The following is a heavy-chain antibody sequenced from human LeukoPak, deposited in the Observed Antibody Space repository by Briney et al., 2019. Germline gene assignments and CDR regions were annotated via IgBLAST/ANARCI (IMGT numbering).Heavy chain of an antibody. CDR1: GYTFTSYG. CDR3: ATGYDSSGSTFDY. D-gene: IGHD3-22*01. V-gene: IGHV1-24*01. CDR2: FDPEDGET. Sequence: ASVKVSCKASGYTFTSYGISWVRQAPGQGLEWMGGFDPEDGETIYAQKFQGRVTMTEDTSTDTAYMELSSLRSEDTAVYYCATGYDSSGSTFDYWGQGTLVTVSS. J-gene: IGHJ4*02.